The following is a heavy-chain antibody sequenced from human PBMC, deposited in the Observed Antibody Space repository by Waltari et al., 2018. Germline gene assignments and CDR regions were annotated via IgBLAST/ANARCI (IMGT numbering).Heavy chain of an antibody. V-gene: IGHV3-30*03. Sequence: QVQLVESGGGVVQPGRSLRLSCVASGFTFSTYGIHWVRQAPGKGLQWVAVIAYDGSHKYYADSGKGRFTSARDNSKNTLFLQMTNLRTEDTAVYYCVLVGVVHSAPMDVWGQGTTVTVSS. CDR1: GFTFSTYG. J-gene: IGHJ6*02. CDR3: VLVGVVHSAPMDV. CDR2: IAYDGSHK. D-gene: IGHD3-3*01.